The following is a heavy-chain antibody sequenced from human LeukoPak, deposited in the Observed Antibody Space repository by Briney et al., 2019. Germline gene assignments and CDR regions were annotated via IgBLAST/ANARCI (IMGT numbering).Heavy chain of an antibody. Sequence: ASVKVSCKASGYTFSEFEIHWVRQATGQGLEWMGWIHPDSGNTDYAQEFQGRLTMTRETSTTTAYMELSSLRSEDTAVYYCARLRYSGLDYWGQGSLVSVSS. CDR2: IHPDSGNT. V-gene: IGHV1-8*01. CDR3: ARLRYSGLDY. CDR1: GYTFSEFE. D-gene: IGHD1-26*01. J-gene: IGHJ4*02.